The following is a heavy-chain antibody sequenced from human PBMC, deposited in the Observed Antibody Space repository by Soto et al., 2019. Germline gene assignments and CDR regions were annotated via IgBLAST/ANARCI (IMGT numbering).Heavy chain of an antibody. Sequence: SETLSLTCTVSGGSISSSSYSWGWIRQPPGKGLEWIGSIYYSGSTYYNPSLKSRVTISVDTSKNQFSLKLSSVTAADTAVYYCARHVGTIFGVIIINYYGLDVWGQGTTVTVSS. D-gene: IGHD3-3*01. CDR2: IYYSGST. V-gene: IGHV4-39*01. J-gene: IGHJ6*02. CDR3: ARHVGTIFGVIIINYYGLDV. CDR1: GGSISSSSYS.